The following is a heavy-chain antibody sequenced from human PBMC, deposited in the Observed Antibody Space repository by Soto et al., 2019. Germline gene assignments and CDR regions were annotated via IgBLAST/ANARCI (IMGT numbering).Heavy chain of an antibody. CDR3: ARDSPCSGGSCYFDY. CDR2: ISYDGSNK. J-gene: IGHJ4*02. D-gene: IGHD2-15*01. Sequence: QVQLVESGGGVVQPGRSLRLSCAASGLTFSSYAMHWVRQAPGKGLEWVAVISYDGSNKYYADSVKGRFTISRDNSKNTLYLQMNSLRAEDTAVYYCARDSPCSGGSCYFDYWGQGTLVTVSS. V-gene: IGHV3-30-3*01. CDR1: GLTFSSYA.